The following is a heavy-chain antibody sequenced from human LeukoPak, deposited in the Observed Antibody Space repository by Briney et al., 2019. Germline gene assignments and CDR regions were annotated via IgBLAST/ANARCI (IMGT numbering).Heavy chain of an antibody. D-gene: IGHD6-13*01. CDR2: VFYNGST. V-gene: IGHV4-59*12. J-gene: IGHJ4*02. CDR1: GGSISDYF. CDR3: AREAAAGKES. Sequence: SETLSLTCTVSGGSISDYFWSWIRQPPGKGLEWVGYVFYNGSTNYNPSLKSRVTISVDTSKNQFSLKLSSVTAADTAVYYCAREAAAGKESWGQGTLVTVSS.